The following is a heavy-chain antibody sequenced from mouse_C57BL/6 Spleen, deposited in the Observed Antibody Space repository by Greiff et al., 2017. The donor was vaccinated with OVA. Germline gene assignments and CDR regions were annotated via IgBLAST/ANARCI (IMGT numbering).Heavy chain of an antibody. D-gene: IGHD1-1*01. J-gene: IGHJ3*01. V-gene: IGHV1-82*01. CDR3: ARWDGSSYGAAWFAY. CDR2: IYPGDGDT. CDR1: GYAFSSSW. Sequence: QVQLQQSGPELVKPGASVKISCKASGYAFSSSWMNWVKQRPGKGLEWIGRIYPGDGDTNYNGKFKGKATLTADKSSSTAYMQLSSLTSEDSAVYFCARWDGSSYGAAWFAYWGQGTLVTVSA.